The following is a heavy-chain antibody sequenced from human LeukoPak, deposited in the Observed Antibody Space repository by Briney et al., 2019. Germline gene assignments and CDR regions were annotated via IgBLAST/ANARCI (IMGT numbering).Heavy chain of an antibody. CDR3: ARGRDSSGWYKDY. Sequence: ASVKVSCKASGYTFTGYYMHWVRQAPGQGLEWMGWINPNSGGTNYAQKFQGWVTMTRDTSISTAYMELSRLRSDDTAVYYCARGRDSSGWYKDYWGQGTLVTVSS. CDR1: GYTFTGYY. CDR2: INPNSGGT. J-gene: IGHJ4*02. D-gene: IGHD6-19*01. V-gene: IGHV1-2*04.